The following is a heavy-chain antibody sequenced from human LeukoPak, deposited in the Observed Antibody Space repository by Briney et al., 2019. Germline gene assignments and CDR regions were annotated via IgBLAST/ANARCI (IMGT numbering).Heavy chain of an antibody. Sequence: GGSLRLSCAASGFSFGTQVMTWVRQAPGKGLEGVASITGNGYRTEYADSVKGRFTVSRDNSKDTLYLHMNSLRAEDTALYYCANVAVLVVGVKAYDVWGQGTAVTVSS. CDR2: ITGNGYRT. J-gene: IGHJ3*01. CDR3: ANVAVLVVGVKAYDV. V-gene: IGHV3-23*01. CDR1: GFSFGTQV. D-gene: IGHD2-15*01.